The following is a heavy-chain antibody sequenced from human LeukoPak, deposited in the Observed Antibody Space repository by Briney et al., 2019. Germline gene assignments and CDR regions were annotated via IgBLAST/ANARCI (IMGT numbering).Heavy chain of an antibody. Sequence: GGSLRLSCAASGFTITSYQMSWVRQAPGKGLEWVSVIYSGGSTYYADSVKGRFTISRDNSKNTLYLQMNSLRAEDTAVYYCARVYYYDSSGYYLRDAAFDYWGQGTLVTVSS. J-gene: IGHJ4*02. V-gene: IGHV3-53*01. D-gene: IGHD3-22*01. CDR2: IYSGGST. CDR1: GFTITSYQ. CDR3: ARVYYYDSSGYYLRDAAFDY.